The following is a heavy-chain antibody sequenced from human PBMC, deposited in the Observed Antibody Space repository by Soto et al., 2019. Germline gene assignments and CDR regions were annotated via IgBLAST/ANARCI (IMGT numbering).Heavy chain of an antibody. J-gene: IGHJ4*02. V-gene: IGHV4-59*08. D-gene: IGHD2-8*01. CDR1: GGSISSYY. CDR2: IYYRGST. Sequence: SETLSLTCTVSGGSISSYYWSWIRQPPGKGLEWIGYIYYRGSTNYNPSLKSRVTISVDTSKNQFSLKLSSVTAADTAVYYCARAPGYCTNGVCWAYFDYWGQGTLVTVSS. CDR3: ARAPGYCTNGVCWAYFDY.